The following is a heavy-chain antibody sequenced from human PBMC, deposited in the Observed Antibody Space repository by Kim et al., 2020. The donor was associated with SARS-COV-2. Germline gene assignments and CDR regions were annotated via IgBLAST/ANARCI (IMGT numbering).Heavy chain of an antibody. Sequence: SETLSLTCTVSGGDIDSGSFYWGWIRQPPGRGLEWIAAIHKGGSTFYNPSLKRRLRISVDPSKNQFSLKLTSLLVADSAIHYCARHEWGVTSWYATRDWG. D-gene: IGHD6-13*01. V-gene: IGHV4-39*01. CDR1: GGDIDSGSFY. CDR2: IHKGGST. CDR3: ARHEWGVTSWYATRD. J-gene: IGHJ1*01.